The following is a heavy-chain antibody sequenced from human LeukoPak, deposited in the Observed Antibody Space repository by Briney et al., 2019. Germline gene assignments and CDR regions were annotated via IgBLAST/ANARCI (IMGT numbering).Heavy chain of an antibody. J-gene: IGHJ4*02. Sequence: SETLSLTCTVSGGSINSYYWTWIRQSQGQGLEGIGYIYHNGKSNYNPSLKSRVTISIDTSKNQFSLKLSSVTAADTAVYYCARENPSGYYNRPIDYWGQGTLVTVSS. CDR2: IYHNGKS. CDR1: GGSINSYY. V-gene: IGHV4-59*01. CDR3: ARENPSGYYNRPIDY. D-gene: IGHD3-22*01.